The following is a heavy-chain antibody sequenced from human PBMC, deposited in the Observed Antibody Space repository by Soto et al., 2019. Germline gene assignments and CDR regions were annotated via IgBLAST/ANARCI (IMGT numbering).Heavy chain of an antibody. CDR1: GGTFSDSA. V-gene: IGHV1-69*12. J-gene: IGHJ4*02. Sequence: QVHLVQSGAEVKKPGSSVKVSCKTSGGTFSDSAINWLRQTPGQGLEWMGGLVPMFRTANYAPNLQGRVSITADESTSTVFMELSSLTFEDTVVYYCARGLGGSYFPFDFWGQGTLLTVSS. CDR2: LVPMFRTA. CDR3: ARGLGGSYFPFDF. D-gene: IGHD1-26*01.